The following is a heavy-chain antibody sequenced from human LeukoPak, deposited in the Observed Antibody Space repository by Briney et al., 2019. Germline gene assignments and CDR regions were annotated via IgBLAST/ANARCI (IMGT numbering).Heavy chain of an antibody. CDR3: AKVNWGSYYGMAV. CDR2: IIGSGGST. Sequence: PGGSLRLSCAASGFTLSSYAMSWVRQAPGKGLEWVSAIIGSGGSTYYADSVKGRFTISRDNSKNTLYLQMNSLRAEDTAVYYCAKVNWGSYYGMAVWGQGTTVTVSS. V-gene: IGHV3-23*01. D-gene: IGHD7-27*01. CDR1: GFTLSSYA. J-gene: IGHJ6*02.